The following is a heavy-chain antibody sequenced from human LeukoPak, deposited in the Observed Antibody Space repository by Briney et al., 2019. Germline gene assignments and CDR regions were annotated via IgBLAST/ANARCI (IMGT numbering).Heavy chain of an antibody. CDR1: GFTFSGSA. CDR3: TRATAMVRSYYYYYYMDV. Sequence: GGSLRLSGAASGFTFSGSAMHWVRQASGKGLEWVGRISNKANSYATAYAASVKGRFTISRDDSKDTAYLQMNSLKTEDTAVYYCTRATAMVRSYYYYYYMDVWGKGTTVTVSS. V-gene: IGHV3-73*01. CDR2: ISNKANSYAT. J-gene: IGHJ6*03. D-gene: IGHD5-18*01.